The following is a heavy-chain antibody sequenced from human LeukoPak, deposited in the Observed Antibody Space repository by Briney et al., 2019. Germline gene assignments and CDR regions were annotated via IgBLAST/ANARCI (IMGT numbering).Heavy chain of an antibody. J-gene: IGHJ3*02. CDR2: IYSDGTT. V-gene: IGHV3-66*01. CDR1: GFTVSSNY. D-gene: IGHD2-21*02. Sequence: GGSLRLSCAVSGFTVSSNYMSWVRQAPGKELEWVSVIYSDGTTYYADSVKGRFTISRDNSKNTLYLQMNSLRAEDTAVYYCARGVRLVTVTAIQDDAFDIWGQGTMVTVSS. CDR3: ARGVRLVTVTAIQDDAFDI.